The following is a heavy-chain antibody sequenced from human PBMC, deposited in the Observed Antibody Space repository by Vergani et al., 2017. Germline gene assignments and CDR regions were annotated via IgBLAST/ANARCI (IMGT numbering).Heavy chain of an antibody. J-gene: IGHJ2*01. Sequence: QVQLVPSGAEVKTPGASVKVSCKASGYTFTSYGISWVRQAPGQGLEWMGWISGYNGNTNYAQKLQGRVTMATDTSTNTAYLELRSLRSDDTAVYYCAGDNFRYFDLWGRGTLVTVSS. CDR1: GYTFTSYG. CDR2: ISGYNGNT. V-gene: IGHV1-18*01. CDR3: AGDNFRYFDL.